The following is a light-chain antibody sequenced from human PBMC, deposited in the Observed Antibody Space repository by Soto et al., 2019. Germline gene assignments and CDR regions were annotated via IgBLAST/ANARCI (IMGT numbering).Light chain of an antibody. V-gene: IGKV1-39*01. J-gene: IGKJ3*01. CDR1: QSIGSN. CDR2: AAS. CDR3: QQHGASIT. Sequence: DLQMTQSPSSLSASVRDRVTITCRASQSIGSNLNWYQQSPGKAPKLLVFAASSKPRGVPLRFDARGSGTDFSLTISRLEPEDFAVYYCQQHGASITFGPGTKVDV.